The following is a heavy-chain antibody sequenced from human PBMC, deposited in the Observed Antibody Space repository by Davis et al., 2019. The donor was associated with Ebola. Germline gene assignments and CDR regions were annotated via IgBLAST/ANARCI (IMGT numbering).Heavy chain of an antibody. CDR3: ARGCGGDCYRWFDP. D-gene: IGHD2-21*01. CDR1: GYTFTGYY. CDR2: INPNSGGT. J-gene: IGHJ5*02. Sequence: ASVKVSCKASGYTFTGYYMHWVRQAPGQGLEWMGWINPNSGGTNYAQKFQGRVTMTRDTSISTAYMELSRLRSDDTAVYYCARGCGGDCYRWFDPWGQGTLVTVSS. V-gene: IGHV1-2*02.